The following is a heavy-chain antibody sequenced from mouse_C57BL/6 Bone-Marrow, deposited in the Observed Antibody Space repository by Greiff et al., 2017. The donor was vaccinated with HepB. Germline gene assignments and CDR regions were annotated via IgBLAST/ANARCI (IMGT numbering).Heavy chain of an antibody. V-gene: IGHV1-82*01. D-gene: IGHD1-1*01. CDR3: ARGAYYGSSPNV. Sequence: QVQLQQSGPELVKPGASVKISCKASGYAFSSSWMNWVKQRPGKGLEWIGRIYPGDGDTNYNGKFKGKATLTADKSSSTAYMQLSSLTSEDSAVYFCARGAYYGSSPNVWGTGTTVTVSS. CDR1: GYAFSSSW. J-gene: IGHJ1*03. CDR2: IYPGDGDT.